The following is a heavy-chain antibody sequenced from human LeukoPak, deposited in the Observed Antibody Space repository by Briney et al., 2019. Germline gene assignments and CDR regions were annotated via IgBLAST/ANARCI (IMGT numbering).Heavy chain of an antibody. CDR2: INWNGDST. Sequence: GGSLRLSCVASGFTFSSYAMTWVRQAPGKGLEWVSGINWNGDSTGYADSVKGRFTISRDNTKNSLYLQMNSLRAEDTALYYCAREVATTDYYYYMDVWGKGTTVTVSS. CDR3: AREVATTDYYYYMDV. J-gene: IGHJ6*03. D-gene: IGHD1-26*01. V-gene: IGHV3-20*04. CDR1: GFTFSSYA.